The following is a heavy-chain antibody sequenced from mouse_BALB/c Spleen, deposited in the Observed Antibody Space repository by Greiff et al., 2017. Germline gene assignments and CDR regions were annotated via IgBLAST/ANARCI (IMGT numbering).Heavy chain of an antibody. CDR1: GFNIKDYY. D-gene: IGHD2-2*01. Sequence: EVMLVESGAELVRPGALVKLSCKASGFNIKDYYMHWVKQRPEQGLEWIGWIDPENGNTIYDPKFQGKASITADTSSNTAYLQLSSLTSEDTAVYYCARSGYDYAMDYWGQGTSVTVSS. CDR3: ARSGYDYAMDY. J-gene: IGHJ4*01. CDR2: IDPENGNT. V-gene: IGHV14-1*02.